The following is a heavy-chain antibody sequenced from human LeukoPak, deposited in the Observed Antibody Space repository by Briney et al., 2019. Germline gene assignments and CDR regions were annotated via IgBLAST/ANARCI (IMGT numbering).Heavy chain of an antibody. CDR1: GGTFSSYA. CDR2: IIPIFGTA. Sequence: SVKVSCKASGGTFSSYAISWVGQAPGQGLEGMGRIIPIFGTANYAQKFQGRVTITTDESTSTAYMELSSLRSEDTAVYYCARDTRGGSSGPIRIDYWGQGTLVTVSS. V-gene: IGHV1-69*05. CDR3: ARDTRGGSSGPIRIDY. D-gene: IGHD6-19*01. J-gene: IGHJ4*02.